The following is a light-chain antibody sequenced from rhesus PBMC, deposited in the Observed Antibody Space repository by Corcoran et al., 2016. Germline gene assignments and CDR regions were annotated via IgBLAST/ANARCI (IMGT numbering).Light chain of an antibody. Sequence: DIQMTQSPSSLSASVGDTVTITCRASQGISSWLAWYQQKPGKAPKLLIYKASRLQSGVPSRFSGSGSGKDFTLTISSLQSEDFATYYCQQYSSRPPWTFGQGTKVEIK. V-gene: IGKV1-22*01. CDR2: KAS. CDR3: QQYSSRPPWT. CDR1: QGISSW. J-gene: IGKJ1*01.